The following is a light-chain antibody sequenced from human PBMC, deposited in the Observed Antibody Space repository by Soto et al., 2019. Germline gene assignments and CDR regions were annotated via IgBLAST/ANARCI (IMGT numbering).Light chain of an antibody. Sequence: DIQMTQSPSSVSASVGDRVTFTCRASQGISSWLAWYQQKPGKTPKLLIYAASTLQGAVPSRFSGRGSGTDFSLTISSLQPEDFANYYCQQANIFPYTFGQGTKLEIK. CDR3: QQANIFPYT. CDR1: QGISSW. V-gene: IGKV1D-12*01. CDR2: AAS. J-gene: IGKJ2*01.